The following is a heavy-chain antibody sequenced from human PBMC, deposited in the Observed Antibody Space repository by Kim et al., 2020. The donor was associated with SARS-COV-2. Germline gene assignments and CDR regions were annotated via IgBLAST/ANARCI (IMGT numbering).Heavy chain of an antibody. V-gene: IGHV4-39*01. CDR3: ARLYVWGSYRMFDY. J-gene: IGHJ4*02. D-gene: IGHD3-16*02. Sequence: NPSLRSRVTISVDTSKNQFSLKLSSVTAADTAVYYCARLYVWGSYRMFDYWGQGTLVTVSS.